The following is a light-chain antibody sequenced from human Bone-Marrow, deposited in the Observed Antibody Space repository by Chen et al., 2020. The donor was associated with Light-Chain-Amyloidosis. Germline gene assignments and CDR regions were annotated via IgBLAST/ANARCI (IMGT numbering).Light chain of an antibody. CDR2: DDS. J-gene: IGLJ3*02. V-gene: IGLV3-21*02. CDR1: NIGSTS. Sequence: SYVLTQPSSVSVAPGQTATIACGGNNIGSTSVQWCQQTPGQAPLLVDYDDSDRPSGIPERLSCSNSGNTATLNISRVEAGDEADYYCQVWDRCSDRPVFGGGTKLTVL. CDR3: QVWDRCSDRPV.